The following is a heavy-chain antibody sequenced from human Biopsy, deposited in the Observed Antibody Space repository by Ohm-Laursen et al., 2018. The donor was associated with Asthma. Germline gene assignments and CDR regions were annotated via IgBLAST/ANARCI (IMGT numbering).Heavy chain of an antibody. J-gene: IGHJ2*01. V-gene: IGHV4-39*02. D-gene: IGHD6-6*01. CDR3: ARAVSSSSYWYFDL. CDR1: GDAMSTSGSY. CDR2: IYYSGRT. Sequence: GTLSLTCIVSGDAMSTSGSYWGWIRQSPGKGLEWIGSIYYSGRTYYNPSLESRVPISANTSKNHFSLKVTSVTAADTAVYYCARAVSSSSYWYFDLWGRGDLVTVSS.